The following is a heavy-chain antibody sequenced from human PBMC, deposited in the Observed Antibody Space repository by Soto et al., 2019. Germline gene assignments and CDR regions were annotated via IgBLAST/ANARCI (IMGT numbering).Heavy chain of an antibody. D-gene: IGHD5-18*01. CDR3: ARGAADTAMDDA. CDR1: GGSIRSYY. CDR2: IFYSGST. Sequence: QVHLQESGPGLVKASETLSLTCTVSGGSIRSYYWTWIRQPPVKGLEWLGYIFYSGSTFYNHSPKSRVTISIHTDKSKFSLQLTSGTAADTAVYYCARGAADTAMDDAWGQGTLVTGSS. J-gene: IGHJ5*02. V-gene: IGHV4-59*01.